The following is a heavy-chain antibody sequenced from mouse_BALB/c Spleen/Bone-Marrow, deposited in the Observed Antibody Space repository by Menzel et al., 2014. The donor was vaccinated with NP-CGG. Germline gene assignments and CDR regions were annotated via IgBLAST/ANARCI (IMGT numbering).Heavy chain of an antibody. CDR3: ARDDYAY. CDR2: IYPSTGYT. CDR1: GYTFTSYW. J-gene: IGHJ3*01. V-gene: IGHV1-7*01. D-gene: IGHD2-4*01. Sequence: VQLQESGAELAKPGTSVKMSCKASGYTFTSYWMHWVKQRPGQGLEWIGYIYPSTGYTEHNQKFKDKAIMTADKSSSTAYMQLSSLTSEDSAVYYCARDDYAYWGQGTLVTVSA.